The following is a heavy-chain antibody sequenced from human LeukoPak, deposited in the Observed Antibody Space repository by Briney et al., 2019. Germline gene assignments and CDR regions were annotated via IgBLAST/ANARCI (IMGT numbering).Heavy chain of an antibody. Sequence: LSLTCAVYGGSFSGYYWSWIRQAPGKGLEWVSYISGSGSAIYYADSVKGRFTISRDNAKNSLYLQMNSLRAEDTAVYYCVPQIAYDWGQGTLVTVSS. CDR1: GGSFSGYY. J-gene: IGHJ4*02. CDR2: ISGSGSAI. V-gene: IGHV3-11*01. D-gene: IGHD2-21*01. CDR3: VPQIAYD.